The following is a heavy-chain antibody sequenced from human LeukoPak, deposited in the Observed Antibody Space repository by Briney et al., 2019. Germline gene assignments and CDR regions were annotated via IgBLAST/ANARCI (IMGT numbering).Heavy chain of an antibody. D-gene: IGHD6-19*01. V-gene: IGHV3-23*01. Sequence: GGSLRLSCAASGFTFSSNAMSWVRQAPGKGLEWVSGISGSGDRTHYADSVKGRFTISRDNTKSTLYLQMNSLRAEDTAIYYCAGVVGSGWPYYFDYWGQGTLVTVSS. CDR2: ISGSGDRT. J-gene: IGHJ4*02. CDR1: GFTFSSNA. CDR3: AGVVGSGWPYYFDY.